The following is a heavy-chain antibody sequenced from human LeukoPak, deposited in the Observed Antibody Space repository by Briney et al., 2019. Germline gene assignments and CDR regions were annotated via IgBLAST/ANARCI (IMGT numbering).Heavy chain of an antibody. V-gene: IGHV3-7*04. CDR1: GFTFSTYW. Sequence: GGSLRLSCAASGFTFSTYWMTWVRQAPGKGPEWVANIKEDGSATYYVDSVKGRFTTSRDNAKKSLYLQMNSLRAEDTAVYYCARDSPGYLAYDSWGQGTLVTVSS. J-gene: IGHJ4*02. CDR3: ARDSPGYLAYDS. CDR2: IKEDGSAT. D-gene: IGHD1-1*01.